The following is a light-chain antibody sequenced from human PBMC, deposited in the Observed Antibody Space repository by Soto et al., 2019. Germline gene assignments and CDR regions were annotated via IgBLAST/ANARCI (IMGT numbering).Light chain of an antibody. V-gene: IGKV3-11*01. Sequence: EVVLAHAPYTLSWSPGETGTLSCGASQSVDRYVAWYQQKVGQAPRLLIYDAYTRATGVGARFTGSGSATDFSLTITSLEPEDFAVYYCQQRGKWPSTFGPGTKVDI. CDR3: QQRGKWPST. CDR1: QSVDRY. J-gene: IGKJ2*02. CDR2: DAY.